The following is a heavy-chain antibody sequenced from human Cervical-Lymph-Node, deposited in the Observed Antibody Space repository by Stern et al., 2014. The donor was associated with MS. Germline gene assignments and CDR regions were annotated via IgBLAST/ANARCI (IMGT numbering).Heavy chain of an antibody. Sequence: VQLVESGAEVKKPGSSVKVSCKASGGTLNTSAINWVRQAPGQGLEWMGGIIPIFGATNYAQKFQGRLTITADESTTTAYMELNSLMSEDTAMYYCARVRWPNGVCYPRLDYWGQGILVTVSS. CDR3: ARVRWPNGVCYPRLDY. D-gene: IGHD2-8*01. V-gene: IGHV1-69*01. CDR2: IIPIFGAT. CDR1: GGTLNTSA. J-gene: IGHJ4*02.